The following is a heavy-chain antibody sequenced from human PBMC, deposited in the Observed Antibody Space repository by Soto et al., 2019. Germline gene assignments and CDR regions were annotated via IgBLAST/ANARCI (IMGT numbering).Heavy chain of an antibody. J-gene: IGHJ4*02. V-gene: IGHV3-48*02. CDR1: GFIFRSYS. CDR2: ISSSSTI. CDR3: ARENYYDSSGYCLSFDY. D-gene: IGHD3-22*01. Sequence: GASLRLSCAVSGFIFRSYSMNWVRQAPGKGLELVSYISSSSTIYYADSVKGRFTISRANDKKSLFLQMNSLRDEYTAVYYCARENYYDSSGYCLSFDYWGQG.